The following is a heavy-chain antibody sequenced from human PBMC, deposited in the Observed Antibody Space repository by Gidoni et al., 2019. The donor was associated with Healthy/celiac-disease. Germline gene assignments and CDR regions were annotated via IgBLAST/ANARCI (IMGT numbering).Heavy chain of an antibody. V-gene: IGHV3-21*01. CDR1: GFTFSSYS. Sequence: EVQLVESGGGLVKPGGSLRLSCAASGFTFSSYSMNWVRQAPGKGLEWVSSISSSSSYIYYADSVKGRFTISRDNAKNSLYLQMNSLRAEDTAVYYCARDMADYGGNLSFDYWGQGTLVTVSS. J-gene: IGHJ4*02. CDR2: ISSSSSYI. CDR3: ARDMADYGGNLSFDY. D-gene: IGHD4-17*01.